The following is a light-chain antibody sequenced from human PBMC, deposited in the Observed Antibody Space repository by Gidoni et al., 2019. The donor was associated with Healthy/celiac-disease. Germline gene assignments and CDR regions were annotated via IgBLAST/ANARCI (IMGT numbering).Light chain of an antibody. Sequence: EIVLTQSPATLSLSPGESATLSCRASQSVSSYLAWYQQKPGKAPRLLLYDASNRATGIPARFSGSGSGTEFTLTISSLEPEDFAVYYCQQRSNWPGGFTFGPGTKVDIK. CDR2: DAS. J-gene: IGKJ3*01. V-gene: IGKV3-11*01. CDR3: QQRSNWPGGFT. CDR1: QSVSSY.